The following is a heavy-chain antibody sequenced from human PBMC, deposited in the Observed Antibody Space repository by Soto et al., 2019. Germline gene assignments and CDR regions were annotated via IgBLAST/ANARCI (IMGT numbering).Heavy chain of an antibody. Sequence: EVQLLESGGGLVRPGGSLRLSCVASTFTFTDYAMSWVRQAPGEGLEGVSGISGSGGTTYYAESVTGRFSISRDNSKNTLYLHLNNLRVEDTAIYYCATISDRGIAAALDSWGQGTLVTVSS. CDR3: ATISDRGIAAALDS. J-gene: IGHJ4*02. CDR1: TFTFTDYA. CDR2: ISGSGGTT. D-gene: IGHD6-13*01. V-gene: IGHV3-23*01.